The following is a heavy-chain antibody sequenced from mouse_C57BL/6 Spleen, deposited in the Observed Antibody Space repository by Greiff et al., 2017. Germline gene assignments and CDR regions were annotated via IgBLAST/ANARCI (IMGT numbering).Heavy chain of an antibody. V-gene: IGHV1-26*01. CDR1: GYTFTDYY. Sequence: VQLQQSGPELVKPGASVKISCKASGYTFTDYYMNWVKQSHGKSLEWIGDINPNNGGTSYNQKFKGKATLTVDQSSSTAYMELRSLTSEDSAVYYCANDDGYYPAWFAYWGQGTLVTVSA. J-gene: IGHJ3*01. D-gene: IGHD2-3*01. CDR3: ANDDGYYPAWFAY. CDR2: INPNNGGT.